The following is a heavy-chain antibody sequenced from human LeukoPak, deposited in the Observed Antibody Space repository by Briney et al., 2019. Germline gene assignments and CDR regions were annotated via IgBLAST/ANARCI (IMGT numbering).Heavy chain of an antibody. Sequence: SETLSLTCAVSGHSIRSSTWWGWIRQPPGKGLEWIGYIYYSGSIHYTPSLKGRITMSVGTSKNQFSLKLSSVTALDTAVYYCASAPGNLGEEGGYMYVWGKGTTVTVSS. CDR3: ASAPGNLGEEGGYMYV. V-gene: IGHV4-28*05. CDR1: GHSIRSSTW. J-gene: IGHJ6*03. CDR2: IYYSGSI. D-gene: IGHD1-14*01.